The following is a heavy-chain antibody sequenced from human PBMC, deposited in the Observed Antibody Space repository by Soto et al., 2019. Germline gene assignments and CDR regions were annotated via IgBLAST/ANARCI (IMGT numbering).Heavy chain of an antibody. CDR1: GYTFTSYD. V-gene: IGHV1-8*01. J-gene: IGHJ4*02. D-gene: IGHD6-6*01. CDR3: ARGNLGNRSIAARRGFVY. CDR2: MNPNSGNT. Sequence: ASVKVSCKASGYTFTSYDINWVRQATGQGLEWMGWMNPNSGNTGYAQKFQGRVTMTRNTSISTAYMELSSLRSEDTAVYYCARGNLGNRSIAARRGFVYWGQGTLVTVSS.